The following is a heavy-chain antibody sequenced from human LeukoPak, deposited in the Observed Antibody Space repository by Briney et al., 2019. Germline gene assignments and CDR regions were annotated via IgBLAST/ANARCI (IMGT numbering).Heavy chain of an antibody. CDR1: GFTFSKYG. V-gene: IGHV3-30*02. J-gene: IGHJ4*02. CDR2: IPFDEDKR. Sequence: PGGSLRLSCAASGFTFSKYGIHWVRQAPGKGLEWVAFIPFDEDKRYYADSVKGRFTISRDNAKNSLYLQMNSLRAEDTAVYYCARDRYAVGGVIDYWGQGTLVTVSS. D-gene: IGHD3-16*01. CDR3: ARDRYAVGGVIDY.